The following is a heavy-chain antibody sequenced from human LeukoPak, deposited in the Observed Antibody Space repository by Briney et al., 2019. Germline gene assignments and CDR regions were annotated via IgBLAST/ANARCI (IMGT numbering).Heavy chain of an antibody. CDR2: ISTTSSNK. CDR3: ASYSIPGAYV. CDR1: GFTFSSYG. Sequence: GGSLRLSCAASGFTFSSYGMNWVRQAPGKGLEWVSSISTTSSNKYYADSVKGRFTISRDDAKNSLYLQMNSLRVEDAAVYYCASYSIPGAYVWGQGTTVTVSS. V-gene: IGHV3-21*01. D-gene: IGHD4-11*01. J-gene: IGHJ6*02.